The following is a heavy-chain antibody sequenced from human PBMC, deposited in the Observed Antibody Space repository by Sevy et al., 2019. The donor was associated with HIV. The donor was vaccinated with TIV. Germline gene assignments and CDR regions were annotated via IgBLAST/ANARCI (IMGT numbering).Heavy chain of an antibody. CDR1: GGSITSLY. D-gene: IGHD1-26*01. CDR3: AGENAWGRGYS. V-gene: IGHV4-59*08. Sequence: SETLSLTCTVSGGSITSLYWNWIRQPPGKGLGWIANIYYNGHINYNPSLKSRVTLSLETSKNQFSLRLSSVTAADTAMYYCAGENAWGRGYSWGQGTLVTVSS. J-gene: IGHJ4*02. CDR2: IYYNGHI.